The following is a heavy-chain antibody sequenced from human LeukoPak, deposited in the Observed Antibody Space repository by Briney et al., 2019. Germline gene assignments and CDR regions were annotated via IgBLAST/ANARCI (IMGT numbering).Heavy chain of an antibody. J-gene: IGHJ6*03. Sequence: GGSLRLSCAASRFTFSSYSMNWVRRAPGKGLEWVSSISSSSSYIYYADSVKGRFSISRDNAKKSLYLQMNSLRAEDTAVYYCARVGPWVNLDYYYHYMDVWGKGTTVTVSS. V-gene: IGHV3-21*01. CDR3: ARVGPWVNLDYYYHYMDV. D-gene: IGHD1-14*01. CDR1: RFTFSSYS. CDR2: ISSSSSYI.